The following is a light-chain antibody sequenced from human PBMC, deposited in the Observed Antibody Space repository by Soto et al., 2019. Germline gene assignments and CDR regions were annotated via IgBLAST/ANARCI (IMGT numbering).Light chain of an antibody. CDR1: QGISSY. V-gene: IGKV1-8*01. CDR3: QQSYSTPLT. CDR2: AAS. J-gene: IGKJ4*01. Sequence: AILMTQSPSSLSASTGDRVTITCRASQGISSYLAWYQQKPGKAPKLLIYAASTLQSGVPSRFGGSGSGTDFTLTISSLQPEDFATYYCQQSYSTPLTFGGGTKVDIK.